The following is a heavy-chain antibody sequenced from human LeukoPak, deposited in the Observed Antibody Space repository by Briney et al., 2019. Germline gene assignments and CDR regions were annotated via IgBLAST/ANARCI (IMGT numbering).Heavy chain of an antibody. D-gene: IGHD1-1*01. CDR1: GFTFSSYA. CDR3: ARDSTTGTTRWFDP. J-gene: IGHJ5*02. Sequence: GGSLRLSCAASGFTFSSYAMSWVRQAPGKGLEWVSYISSSSSTIYYADSVKGRFTISRDNSKNTLYLQMSSLRAEDTAVYYCARDSTTGTTRWFDPWGQGTLVTVSS. V-gene: IGHV3-48*01. CDR2: ISSSSSTI.